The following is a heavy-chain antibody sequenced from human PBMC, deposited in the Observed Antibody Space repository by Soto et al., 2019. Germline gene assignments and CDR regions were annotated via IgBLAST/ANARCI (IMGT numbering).Heavy chain of an antibody. Sequence: PGGSLRLSCAASGFSFNTHSMHWVRQAPGKGLEWVAVISYDGTNKYYADFVKGRFTISRDNSKNTLYLQMISLRAEDTAVYYCAKSFYDKSGYYGLLDYWGQGTLVTVPQ. CDR3: AKSFYDKSGYYGLLDY. D-gene: IGHD3-22*01. CDR1: GFSFNTHS. V-gene: IGHV3-30*18. J-gene: IGHJ4*02. CDR2: ISYDGTNK.